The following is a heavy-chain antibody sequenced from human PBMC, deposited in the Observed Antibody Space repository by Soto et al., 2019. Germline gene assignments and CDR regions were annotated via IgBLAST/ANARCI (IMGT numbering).Heavy chain of an antibody. CDR2: IIPIFGTA. Sequence: EASVKVSCKASGGTFSGYAISWVRQAPGQGLEWMGGIIPIFGTANYAQKFQGRVTITADESTSTAYMELSSLRSEDTAVYYCARDSVGGYCSGGSCYSVGTHYYGMDVWGQGTTVTVSS. D-gene: IGHD2-15*01. CDR3: ARDSVGGYCSGGSCYSVGTHYYGMDV. V-gene: IGHV1-69*13. J-gene: IGHJ6*02. CDR1: GGTFSGYA.